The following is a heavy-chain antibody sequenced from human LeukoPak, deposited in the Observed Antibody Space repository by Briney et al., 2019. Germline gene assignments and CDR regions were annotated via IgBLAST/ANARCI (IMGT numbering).Heavy chain of an antibody. CDR3: ARGRLLDYYDSSGYYTYAFDI. CDR2: ISGSGGST. Sequence: GGSLRLSCAASGFTVSSNYISWVRQAPGKGLEWVSAISGSGGSTYYADSVKGRFTISRDNSKNTLYLQMNSLRAEDTAVYYCARGRLLDYYDSSGYYTYAFDIWGQGTMVTVSS. J-gene: IGHJ3*02. D-gene: IGHD3-22*01. CDR1: GFTVSSNY. V-gene: IGHV3-23*01.